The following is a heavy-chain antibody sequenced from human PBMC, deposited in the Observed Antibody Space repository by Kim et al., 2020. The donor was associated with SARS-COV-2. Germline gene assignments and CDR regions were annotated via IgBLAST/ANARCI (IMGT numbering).Heavy chain of an antibody. Sequence: GESLKISCKGSGYSFTSYWISWVRQMPGKGLEWMGRIDPSDSYTNYSPSFQGHVTISADKSISTAYLQWSSLKASDTAMYYCARQFQQSPQKNQAVGYWGQGTLVTVSS. CDR2: IDPSDSYT. J-gene: IGHJ4*02. CDR1: GYSFTSYW. CDR3: ARQFQQSPQKNQAVGY. V-gene: IGHV5-10-1*01. D-gene: IGHD6-13*01.